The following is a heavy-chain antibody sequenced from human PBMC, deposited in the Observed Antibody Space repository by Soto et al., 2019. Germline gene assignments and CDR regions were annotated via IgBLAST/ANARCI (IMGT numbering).Heavy chain of an antibody. V-gene: IGHV3-21*01. CDR1: GFSFSIYT. J-gene: IGHJ4*02. CDR2: IGPSSNSI. CDR3: ANWGNTGCNITH. Sequence: EVQLVESGGGLVKPGGSLRLSCAASGFSFSIYTMNWVRQAPGKGLEWVSSIGPSSNSIYYADSVKGRFTISRDNAKNPPYLQNNSLRGEDTAVDYCANWGNTGCNITHWGQGNLVNVSP. D-gene: IGHD3-16*01.